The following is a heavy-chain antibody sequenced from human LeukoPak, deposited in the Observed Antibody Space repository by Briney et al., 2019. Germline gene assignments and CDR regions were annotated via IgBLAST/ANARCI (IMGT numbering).Heavy chain of an antibody. CDR1: GGSISSYY. D-gene: IGHD4-23*01. CDR3: ARSKYGGNSVDY. CDR2: IYYSGST. J-gene: IGHJ4*02. V-gene: IGHV4-30-4*01. Sequence: SETLSLTCTVSGGSISSYYWSWIRQPPGKGLEWIGYIYYSGSTYYNPSLKSRVTISVDTSKNQFSLKLRSVTAADTAVYYCARSKYGGNSVDYWGQGTLVTVSS.